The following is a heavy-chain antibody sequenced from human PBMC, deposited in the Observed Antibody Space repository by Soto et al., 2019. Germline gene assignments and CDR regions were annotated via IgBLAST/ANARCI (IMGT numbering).Heavy chain of an antibody. CDR3: VRVVAITAYPDN. D-gene: IGHD2-15*01. J-gene: IGHJ4*02. CDR2: IVPIVATS. Sequence: QVQLVQSGAEVRQPAPSVKVSCKTSGGTFSSYAISWVRQAPGQGLEWMGGIVPIVATSTYAQKFQGRVTITADESTSTAYMELSSLRSDDTAIYHCVRVVAITAYPDNWGQGTLVTVSS. CDR1: GGTFSSYA. V-gene: IGHV1-69*12.